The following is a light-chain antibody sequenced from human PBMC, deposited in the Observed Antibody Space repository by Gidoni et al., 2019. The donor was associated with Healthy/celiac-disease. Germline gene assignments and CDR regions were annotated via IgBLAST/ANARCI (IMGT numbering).Light chain of an antibody. V-gene: IGKV3-15*01. CDR1: QSVGSN. CDR3: QQYNNWPRT. J-gene: IGKJ1*01. CDR2: DAS. Sequence: PATLSVSPGERPALSCRASQSVGSNLAWYQQKPDQAPRLLIYDASTRATDIPARFSGSGSETDFTLTISSLQSEDFAVYYCQQYNNWPRTFGQGTKVEIK.